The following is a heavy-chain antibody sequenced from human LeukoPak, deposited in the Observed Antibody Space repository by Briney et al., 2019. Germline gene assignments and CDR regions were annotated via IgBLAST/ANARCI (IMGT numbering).Heavy chain of an antibody. V-gene: IGHV1-69*06. CDR3: ARGWDYDSGGRPTAYVY. D-gene: IGHD3-22*01. Sequence: SVKVSCKASGGTFINYAINWVRQAPGQGLEWMGGIIPIFGTANYAQKFQGRVTITADKSTSTVYMELNSLKSEDTAVYYCARGWDYDSGGRPTAYVYWGQGTLVTVSS. CDR2: IIPIFGTA. J-gene: IGHJ4*02. CDR1: GGTFINYA.